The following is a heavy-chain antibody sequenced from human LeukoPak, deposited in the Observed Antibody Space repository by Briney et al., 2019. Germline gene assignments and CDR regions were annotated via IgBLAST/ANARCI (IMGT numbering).Heavy chain of an antibody. CDR3: ARTPRGVDYLDY. J-gene: IGHJ4*01. CDR2: IKQDGSEK. D-gene: IGHD3-16*01. CDR1: GFTFSSYW. Sequence: PGGSLRLSCAVSGFTFSSYWMSWVRQAPGKGLEWVANIKQDGSEKYYVDSVKGRFTISRDNSKNTLYLQMNSLRAEDTAVYYCARTPRGVDYLDYWGQGTLVTVSS. V-gene: IGHV3-7*01.